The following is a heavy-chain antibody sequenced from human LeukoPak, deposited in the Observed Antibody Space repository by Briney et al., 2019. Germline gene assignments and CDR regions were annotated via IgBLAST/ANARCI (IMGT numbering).Heavy chain of an antibody. V-gene: IGHV4-59*01. CDR1: GGSISSYY. CDR3: ARGPEDYFDY. J-gene: IGHJ4*02. Sequence: SETLSLTCSVSGGSISSYYWSWIRQPPGKGLEWIGYIYYSGSTSYNPSLKSRVTISVDTSKNRFSLKLSSVTAADTAVYYCARGPEDYFDYWGQGTLVTVSS. CDR2: IYYSGST.